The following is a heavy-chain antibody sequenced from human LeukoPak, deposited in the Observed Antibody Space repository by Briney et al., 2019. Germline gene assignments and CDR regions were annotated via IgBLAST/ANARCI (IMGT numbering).Heavy chain of an antibody. CDR2: ISYDGSNK. Sequence: GGSLRLSCAASGFTFSSYAMHWVRQAPGKGLEWVAVISYDGSNKYYADSVKGRFTISRDNSKNTLYLQMNSLRAEDTAVYNCAREADETGTTAWFDPWGQGTLVTVSS. J-gene: IGHJ5*02. D-gene: IGHD1-7*01. CDR3: AREADETGTTAWFDP. V-gene: IGHV3-30-3*01. CDR1: GFTFSSYA.